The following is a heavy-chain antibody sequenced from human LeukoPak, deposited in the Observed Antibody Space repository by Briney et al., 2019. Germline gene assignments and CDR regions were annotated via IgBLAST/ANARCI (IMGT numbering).Heavy chain of an antibody. CDR3: ASLLAVDY. V-gene: IGHV3-23*01. CDR1: GFNFRIYA. D-gene: IGHD6-19*01. Sequence: GGSLRLSCTASGFNFRIYAMNWVRQAPGKGLESVSGMIGSGDFTYYADSVKGRFTISRDNAKNSLYLQMNSLRAEDTAVYYCASLLAVDYWGQGTLVTVSS. J-gene: IGHJ4*02. CDR2: MIGSGDFT.